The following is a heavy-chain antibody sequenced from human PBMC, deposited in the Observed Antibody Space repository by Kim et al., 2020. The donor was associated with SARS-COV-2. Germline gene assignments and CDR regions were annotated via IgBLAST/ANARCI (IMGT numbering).Heavy chain of an antibody. J-gene: IGHJ6*02. CDR3: AKGLRGESNSYYYGMDV. V-gene: IGHV3-23*01. Sequence: VKGRFTISRDNSKNTLYLQMNSLRAEDMAVYYCAKGLRGESNSYYYGMDVWGQGTTVTVSS. D-gene: IGHD5-12*01.